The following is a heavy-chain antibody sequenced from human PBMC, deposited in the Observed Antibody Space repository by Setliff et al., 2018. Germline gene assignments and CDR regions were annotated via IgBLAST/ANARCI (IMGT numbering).Heavy chain of an antibody. V-gene: IGHV1-2*06. CDR2: INPNSGGT. Sequence: ASVKVSCKASGETFTRYSIHWVRQAPGQGLEWMGRINPNSGGTNYTQKFQGRVTMTRDTSISTAYMALRSLTSDDTAVYFCTRSRAPRVVLAADFDLWGQGTLVTVSS. D-gene: IGHD3-16*01. CDR3: TRSRAPRVVLAADFDL. J-gene: IGHJ4*02. CDR1: GETFTRYS.